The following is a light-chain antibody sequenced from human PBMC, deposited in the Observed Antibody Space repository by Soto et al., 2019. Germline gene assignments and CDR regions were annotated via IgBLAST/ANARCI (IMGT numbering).Light chain of an antibody. CDR1: GSNIGSNY. CDR3: ASWDDNLSHWV. J-gene: IGLJ3*02. V-gene: IGLV1-47*01. CDR2: RND. Sequence: QLVLTQPPSESGTPGQRVTISCSGNGSNIGSNYVYWYQQFPGMAPKLLISRNDHRPSGVPDRFSGSKSATSASLAISGLRSEDEAAYHCASWDDNLSHWVFGGGTKVTVL.